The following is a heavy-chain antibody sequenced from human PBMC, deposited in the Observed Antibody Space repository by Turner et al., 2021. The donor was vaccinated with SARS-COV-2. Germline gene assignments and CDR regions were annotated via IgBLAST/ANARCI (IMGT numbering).Heavy chain of an antibody. Sequence: QPQLAQTGAEVKQPGASAKVSCKASGYTFTGYYMHWVRQAPGQGLEWMGWINPNSGGTNYAQKCQGKVTMTRDTSIITVYMELGRLRSYDTAVYYCASSANSSGWHYWGQGTLVTVSS. CDR1: GYTFTGYY. CDR2: INPNSGGT. CDR3: ASSANSSGWHY. V-gene: IGHV1-2*02. J-gene: IGHJ4*02. D-gene: IGHD6-19*01.